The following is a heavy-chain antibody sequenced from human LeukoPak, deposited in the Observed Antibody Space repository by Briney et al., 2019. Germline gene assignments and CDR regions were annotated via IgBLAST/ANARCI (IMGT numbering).Heavy chain of an antibody. J-gene: IGHJ4*02. CDR3: ASSPYYDFWSGYSDY. CDR2: IYHSGST. Sequence: SETLSLTCAVSGGSISSSNWWSWVRQPPGKGLEWIGEIYHSGSTNYNPSLKSRVTISVDKSKNQFSLKLSSVTAADTAVYYCASSPYYDFWSGYSDYWGQGTLVTVSS. D-gene: IGHD3-3*01. CDR1: GGSISSSNW. V-gene: IGHV4-4*02.